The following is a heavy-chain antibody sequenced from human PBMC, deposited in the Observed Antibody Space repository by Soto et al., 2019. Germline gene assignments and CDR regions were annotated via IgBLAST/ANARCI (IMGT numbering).Heavy chain of an antibody. CDR2: IIPIFGTA. CDR1: GGTFSSYA. CDR3: AREIHNRNYDSSDFDY. J-gene: IGHJ4*02. V-gene: IGHV1-69*01. Sequence: NVSCKAAGGTFSSYAISWLRQAPGQGLEWMGGIIPIFGTANYARKFQGRVTITADESTSTAYMELSSLRSEDTAVYYCAREIHNRNYDSSDFDYWGQGTLVTVSS. D-gene: IGHD3-22*01.